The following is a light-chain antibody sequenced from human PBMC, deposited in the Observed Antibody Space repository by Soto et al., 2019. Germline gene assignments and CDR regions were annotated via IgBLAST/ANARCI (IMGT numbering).Light chain of an antibody. J-gene: IGKJ1*01. Sequence: EIVLTQSPGTLSLSPGERVTLSCRASQSVPANYLAWYQQKPGQAPRLLIYGASSRATGIPDRFSGSGSGTDFTLTVSRLEPEDFAVYDCQQYGTPWWTFGQGARVEIK. CDR3: QQYGTPWWT. CDR2: GAS. CDR1: QSVPANY. V-gene: IGKV3-20*01.